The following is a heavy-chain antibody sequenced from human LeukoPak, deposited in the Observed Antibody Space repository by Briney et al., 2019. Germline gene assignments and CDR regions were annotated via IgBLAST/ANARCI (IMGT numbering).Heavy chain of an antibody. J-gene: IGHJ4*02. CDR1: GFTFSSNT. CDR2: ITSTSSTI. Sequence: GGSLRLSCAASGFTFSSNTMHWVRQAPGKGLDWVSYITSTSSTIYYADSVKGRFTISRDNARNSLYLQMNSLRADDTAVYYCARYIVGPYYFDYRGQGTLVTVSS. V-gene: IGHV3-48*01. CDR3: ARYIVGPYYFDY. D-gene: IGHD1-26*01.